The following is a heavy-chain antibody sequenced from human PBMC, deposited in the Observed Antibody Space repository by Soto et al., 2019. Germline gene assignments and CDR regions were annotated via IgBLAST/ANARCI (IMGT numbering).Heavy chain of an antibody. J-gene: IGHJ5*02. D-gene: IGHD3-16*02. CDR1: GGSISSSSYY. Sequence: QLQLQESGPGLVKPSETLSLTCTVSGGSISSSSYYWGWIRQPPGKGLEWIGSIYDRGSTYYNPSLKSRVTISVDTSKNQFSLKLSSVTAADTAVYYCARRFYDYIWGSYRYTTWFDPWGQGTLVTVSS. CDR2: IYDRGST. CDR3: ARRFYDYIWGSYRYTTWFDP. V-gene: IGHV4-39*01.